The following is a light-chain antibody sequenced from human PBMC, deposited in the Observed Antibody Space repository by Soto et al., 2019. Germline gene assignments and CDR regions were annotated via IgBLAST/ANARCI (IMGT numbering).Light chain of an antibody. V-gene: IGKV3-20*01. Sequence: EIMLKQSPGTLSLSPGEGATLYCRASQSVSSSYLAWYQQKPGQAPRLLIYGASTTATGIPARFSGSGSGTDFTLTISRLEPEDVAVYYCQQYGTSGTFGQGTKVDIK. CDR3: QQYGTSGT. CDR2: GAS. CDR1: QSVSSSY. J-gene: IGKJ1*01.